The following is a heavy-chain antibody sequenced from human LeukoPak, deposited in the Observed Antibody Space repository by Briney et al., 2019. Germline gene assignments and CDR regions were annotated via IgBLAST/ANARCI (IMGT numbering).Heavy chain of an antibody. J-gene: IGHJ5*02. CDR1: GYTFTSYG. V-gene: IGHV1-8*02. D-gene: IGHD5-18*01. CDR2: MNPNSGNT. Sequence: ASVKVSCKASGYTFTSYGINWVRQATGQGLEWMGWMNPNSGNTGYAQKFQGRVTMTRNTSISTAYMELSSLRSEDTAVYYCARVRNVDTAMAFDPWGQGTLVTVSS. CDR3: ARVRNVDTAMAFDP.